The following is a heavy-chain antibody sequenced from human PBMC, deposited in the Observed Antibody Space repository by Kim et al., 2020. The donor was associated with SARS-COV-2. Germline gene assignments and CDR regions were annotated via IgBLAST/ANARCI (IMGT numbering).Heavy chain of an antibody. V-gene: IGHV4-31*02. J-gene: IGHJ3*02. D-gene: IGHD3-10*01. CDR3: ARAGRELLWFGEPIGDAFDI. Sequence: RVTISVDTSKNQFSLKLSSVTAADTAVYYCARAGRELLWFGEPIGDAFDIWGQGTMVTVSS.